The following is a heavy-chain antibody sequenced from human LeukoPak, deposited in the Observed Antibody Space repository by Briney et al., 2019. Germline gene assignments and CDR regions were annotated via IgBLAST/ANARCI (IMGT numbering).Heavy chain of an antibody. CDR1: GGTFSSYA. CDR2: IIPIFGTA. D-gene: IGHD3-10*01. J-gene: IGHJ6*03. Sequence: GASVKVSCKASGGTFSSYAISWVRQAPGQGLEWMGGIIPIFGTANYAQKFQGRVTITADESTSTAYMELSSLRSEDTAVYYCVREMEDKSFSFGELRKYFYYYMDVWGKGTTVTVSS. V-gene: IGHV1-69*13. CDR3: VREMEDKSFSFGELRKYFYYYMDV.